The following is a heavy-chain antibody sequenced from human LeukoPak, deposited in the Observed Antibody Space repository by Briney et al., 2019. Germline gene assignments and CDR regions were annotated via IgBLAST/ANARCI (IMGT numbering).Heavy chain of an antibody. V-gene: IGHV1-69*01. CDR3: ARERGEEYDSSGYSFDY. CDR1: GGTFSSYA. D-gene: IGHD3-22*01. J-gene: IGHJ4*02. CDR2: IIPIFGTA. Sequence: SVKVSCKASGGTFSSYAISWVRQAPGQGLEWMGGIIPIFGTANYAQKFQGRVTITADESTSTAYMELSSLRSEDTAVYYCARERGEEYDSSGYSFDYWGQGTLVTVSS.